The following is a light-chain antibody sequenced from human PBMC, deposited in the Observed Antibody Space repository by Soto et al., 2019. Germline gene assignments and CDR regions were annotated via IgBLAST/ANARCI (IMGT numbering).Light chain of an antibody. CDR3: QXXYSTPYT. CDR1: QSVLYSSNNKNY. J-gene: IGKJ2*01. Sequence: DIVMTQSPDSLAVSLGERATINCKSSQSVLYSSNNKNYLAWYQQKPGQPPKLLIYWASTRESGVPHRFSGSGSGTAFTLTISSLQAEDVAVYXXQXXYSTPYTXXQGPKLEIK. CDR2: WAS. V-gene: IGKV4-1*01.